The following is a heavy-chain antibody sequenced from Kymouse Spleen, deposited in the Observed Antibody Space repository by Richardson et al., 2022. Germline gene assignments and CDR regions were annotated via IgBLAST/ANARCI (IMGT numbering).Heavy chain of an antibody. D-gene: IGHD1-7*01. CDR2: IYYSGST. CDR1: GGSISSYY. Sequence: QVQLQESGPGLVKPSETLSLTCTVSGGSISSYYWSWIRQPPGKGLEWIGYIYYSGSTNYNPSLKSRVTISVDTSKNQFSLKLSSVTAADTAVYYCARETGTTHYYGMDVWGQGTTVTVSS. J-gene: IGHJ6*02. CDR3: ARETGTTHYYGMDV. V-gene: IGHV4-59*01.